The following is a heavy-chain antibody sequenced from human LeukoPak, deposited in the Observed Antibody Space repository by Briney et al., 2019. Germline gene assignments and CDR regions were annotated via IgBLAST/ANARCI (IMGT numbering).Heavy chain of an antibody. V-gene: IGHV3-23*01. CDR3: AKAQGIFKPFDY. CDR2: ISDSGGST. J-gene: IGHJ4*02. D-gene: IGHD6-13*01. Sequence: GGSLRLSCAASGFTFSSYGMHWVRQAPGKGLEWVSAISDSGGSTYYADSVKGRFTISRDNSKNTLYLQMNSLRAEDTAVYYCAKAQGIFKPFDYWGQGTLVTVSS. CDR1: GFTFSSYG.